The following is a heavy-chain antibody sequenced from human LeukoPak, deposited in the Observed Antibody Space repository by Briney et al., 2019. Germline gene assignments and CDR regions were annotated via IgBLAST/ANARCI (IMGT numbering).Heavy chain of an antibody. D-gene: IGHD3-9*01. CDR2: INAGNGNT. V-gene: IGHV1-3*01. CDR1: GYTFTSYA. J-gene: IGHJ4*02. CDR3: ASSPRGYDILTGETEI. Sequence: ALVKVSCKASGYTFTSYAMHWVRQAPGQRLEWMGWINAGNGNTKYSQKFQGRVTITRDTSASTAYVELSSLRSEDTAVYYCASSPRGYDILTGETEIWGQGTLVTVSS.